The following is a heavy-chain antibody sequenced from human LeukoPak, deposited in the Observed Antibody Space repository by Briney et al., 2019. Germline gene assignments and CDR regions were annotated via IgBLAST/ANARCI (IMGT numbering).Heavy chain of an antibody. CDR3: AREGEYYYDSSGYYPFGY. CDR1: GYSISSGYY. Sequence: SETLSLTCTVSGYSISSGYYWGWIRQPPRKGLEWIGSIYHSGSTYYNPSLKSRVTISVDTSKNQFSLKLSSVTAADTAVYYSAREGEYYYDSSGYYPFGYWGQGTLVTVSS. CDR2: IYHSGST. D-gene: IGHD3-22*01. J-gene: IGHJ4*02. V-gene: IGHV4-38-2*02.